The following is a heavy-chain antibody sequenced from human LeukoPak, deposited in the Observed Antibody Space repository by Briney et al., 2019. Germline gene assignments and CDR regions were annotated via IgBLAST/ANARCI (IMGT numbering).Heavy chain of an antibody. CDR2: TSTSGGSA. V-gene: IGHV3-23*01. D-gene: IGHD1-26*01. CDR3: ARYSGSYYYPPAWDL. CDR1: GFTFSNNA. J-gene: IGHJ4*02. Sequence: GGSLRLSCAASGFTFSNNAMSWVRQAPGKGLEWVSATSTSGGSAYYADSVKGRFTISRDNSKNTLYLQMDSLKADDTAVYYCARYSGSYYYPPAWDLWGQGTLVTVSS.